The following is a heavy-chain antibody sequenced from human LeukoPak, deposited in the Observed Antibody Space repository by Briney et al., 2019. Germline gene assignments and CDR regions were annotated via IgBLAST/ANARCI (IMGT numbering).Heavy chain of an antibody. D-gene: IGHD4-17*01. J-gene: IGHJ5*02. CDR3: ARGGGTVETQDWFDP. CDR2: INHSGST. CDR1: GGSFSGYY. V-gene: IGHV4-34*01. Sequence: SETLSLTCAVYGGSFSGYYWSWIRKPQGKGLEWIGEINHSGSTNYNPSLKSRVTISVDTSKNQFSLKLSSVTAADTAVYYCARGGGTVETQDWFDPWGQGTLVTVSS.